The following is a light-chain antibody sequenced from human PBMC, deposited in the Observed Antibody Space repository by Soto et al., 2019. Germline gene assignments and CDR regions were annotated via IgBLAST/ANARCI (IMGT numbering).Light chain of an antibody. CDR2: GAS. CDR1: QSVSSSY. Sequence: EIVLTPSPATLSLSPGARATPSWRASQSVSSSYLAWYQQNPGQAPRLLIYGASSRATGIPDRFSGSGSGTDFTLTINGLQPEDVATYYCQKYNSAPWTFGQGTKVDIK. V-gene: IGKV3-20*01. J-gene: IGKJ1*01. CDR3: QKYNSAPWT.